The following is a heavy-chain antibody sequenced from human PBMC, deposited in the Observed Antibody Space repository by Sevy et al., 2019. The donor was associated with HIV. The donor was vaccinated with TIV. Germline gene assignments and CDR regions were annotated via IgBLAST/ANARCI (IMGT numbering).Heavy chain of an antibody. CDR1: GFTFSTST. J-gene: IGHJ4*02. Sequence: GGSLRLSCAASGFTFSTSTMNCVRQAPGKGLEWVSLMTSSGSYILYADSVKGRFTISRDNAKNSVFLQMNSLRVEDTAVDYCVRDGWNYWGQGTLVTVSS. CDR2: MTSSGSYI. V-gene: IGHV3-21*01. D-gene: IGHD2-15*01. CDR3: VRDGWNY.